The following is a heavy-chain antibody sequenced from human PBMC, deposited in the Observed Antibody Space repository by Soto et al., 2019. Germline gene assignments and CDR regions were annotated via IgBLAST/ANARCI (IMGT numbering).Heavy chain of an antibody. D-gene: IGHD3-22*01. J-gene: IGHJ4*02. V-gene: IGHV3-23*01. CDR2: ISGSGGST. CDR3: AKGKDITMIVVVIHPLGY. CDR1: GFNFSSYA. Sequence: PGGSMRLSCTASGFNFSSYAMSWVRQAPGKGLEWVSAISGSGGSTYYADSVKGRFTISRDNSKNTLYLQMNSLRAEDTAVYYYAKGKDITMIVVVIHPLGYWGQGTLVPVSS.